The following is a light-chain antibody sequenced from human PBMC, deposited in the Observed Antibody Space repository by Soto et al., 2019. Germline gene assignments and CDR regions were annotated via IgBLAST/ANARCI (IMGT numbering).Light chain of an antibody. Sequence: EIVLTQSPATLSLSPGERATLSCRASQSVSSNLAWYQQKPGQAPRLLIYGASSRATGIPDRFSGSGSGTDFTLTISRLEPEDFAVYYCQQYAGSRTFGQGTKVDIK. J-gene: IGKJ1*01. V-gene: IGKV3-20*01. CDR3: QQYAGSRT. CDR1: QSVSSN. CDR2: GAS.